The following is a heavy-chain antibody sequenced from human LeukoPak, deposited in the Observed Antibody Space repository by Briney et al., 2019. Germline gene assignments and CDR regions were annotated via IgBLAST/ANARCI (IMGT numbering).Heavy chain of an antibody. V-gene: IGHV4-38-2*02. CDR1: GYSVSSDYY. Sequence: SETLSLTCTVSGYSVSSDYYWGWIRQPPGKGLEWIGYIYYSGSTNYNPSLKSRVTISVDTSKNQFSLKLSSVTAADTAVYYCAREANWFDPWGQGTLVTVSS. J-gene: IGHJ5*02. CDR2: IYYSGST. CDR3: AREANWFDP.